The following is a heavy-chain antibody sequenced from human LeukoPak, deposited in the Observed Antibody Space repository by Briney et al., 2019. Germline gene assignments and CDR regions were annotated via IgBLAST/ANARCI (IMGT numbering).Heavy chain of an antibody. J-gene: IGHJ4*02. V-gene: IGHV4-39*07. CDR2: IYYSGST. D-gene: IGHD5-18*01. Sequence: PSETLSLTCTVSDGSITGYYWTWIRQPPGKGLEWIGSIYYSGSTYYNPSLKSRVTISVDTSKNQFSLKLSSVTAADTAVYYCARRVDTAMVGDDYWGQGTLVTVSS. CDR1: DGSITGYY. CDR3: ARRVDTAMVGDDY.